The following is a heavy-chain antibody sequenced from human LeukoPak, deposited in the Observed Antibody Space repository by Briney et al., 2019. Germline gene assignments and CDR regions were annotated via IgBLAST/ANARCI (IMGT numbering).Heavy chain of an antibody. CDR3: ARDKSIPNLDAFDI. D-gene: IGHD1-14*01. CDR2: IKQGGSEI. V-gene: IGHV3-7*05. Sequence: GGSLILSCAASGFMFRSYWMTWVRQAPGKGLEWVANIKQGGSEINYLDSVRGRFTISRDDTRNSLYLQMNSLRVEDTAVYYCARDKSIPNLDAFDIWGQGTMVTVSS. CDR1: GFMFRSYW. J-gene: IGHJ3*02.